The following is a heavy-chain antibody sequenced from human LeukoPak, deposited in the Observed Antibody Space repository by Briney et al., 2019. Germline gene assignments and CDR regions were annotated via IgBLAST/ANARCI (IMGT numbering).Heavy chain of an antibody. CDR3: AGIPYQLLYLWFDP. CDR2: IYHSGST. Sequence: PSETLSLTCAVSGDSISSSNWWSWVRQPPGKGLEWIGEIYHSGSTNYNPSLKSRVTISVDKSKNQFSLKLSSVTAADTAVYYCAGIPYQLLYLWFDPWGQGTLVTVSS. V-gene: IGHV4-4*02. D-gene: IGHD2-2*02. CDR1: GDSISSSNW. J-gene: IGHJ5*02.